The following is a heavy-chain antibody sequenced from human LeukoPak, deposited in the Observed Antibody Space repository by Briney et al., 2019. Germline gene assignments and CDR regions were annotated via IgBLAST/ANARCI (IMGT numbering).Heavy chain of an antibody. CDR2: ISGSGGST. CDR3: ARGHRYYDSSGYSPYYFDY. Sequence: GGSLRLSCAASGFTFSSYAMSWARQAPGKGLEWVSAISGSGGSTYYADSVKGRFTISRDNSKNTLYLQMNSLRAEDTAVYYCARGHRYYDSSGYSPYYFDYWGQGTLVTVSS. J-gene: IGHJ4*02. CDR1: GFTFSSYA. D-gene: IGHD3-22*01. V-gene: IGHV3-23*01.